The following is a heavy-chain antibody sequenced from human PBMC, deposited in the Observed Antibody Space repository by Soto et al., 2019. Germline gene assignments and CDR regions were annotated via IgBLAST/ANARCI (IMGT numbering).Heavy chain of an antibody. CDR1: GYTFTNYY. J-gene: IGHJ4*02. D-gene: IGHD6-19*01. V-gene: IGHV1-46*01. CDR3: ARGLAVAYSPALL. CDR2: INPGGGRT. Sequence: GASVKVSGKASGYTFTNYYMHWVRQAPGQGLEWMGLINPGGGRTSYAQKLRGRVTMTRDTSTSTVYMELSSLRSDDAAVYFCARGLAVAYSPALLWGQGTLVTVSS.